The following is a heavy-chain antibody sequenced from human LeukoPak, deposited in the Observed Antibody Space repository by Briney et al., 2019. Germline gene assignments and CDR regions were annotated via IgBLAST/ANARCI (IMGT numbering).Heavy chain of an antibody. D-gene: IGHD4-17*01. CDR1: GFTFSSFG. V-gene: IGHV3-30*18. CDR3: AKSHPPTVTTEEGEYLQH. Sequence: PGRSLTLSCVASGFTFSSFGMHWVRQAPGQGLEWVAVISFDGSNQYYADSVKGRFTIYRDNFKNTVYLQMNSLRAEETAVYYCAKSHPPTVTTEEGEYLQHWGQGTLVTVAS. CDR2: ISFDGSNQ. J-gene: IGHJ1*01.